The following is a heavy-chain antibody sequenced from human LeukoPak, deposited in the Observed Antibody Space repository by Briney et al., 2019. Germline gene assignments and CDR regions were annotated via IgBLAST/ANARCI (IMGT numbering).Heavy chain of an antibody. CDR2: IKQDGSEK. D-gene: IGHD3-16*01. CDR1: GFTFSSYW. J-gene: IGHJ6*02. CDR3: AKDQGIMGAYYYYGMDV. V-gene: IGHV3-7*03. Sequence: GGSLRLSCAASGFTFSSYWMSWVRQAPGKGLEWVANIKQDGSEKYYVDSVKGRFTISRDNSKNSLYLQMNSLRTGDTALYYCAKDQGIMGAYYYYGMDVWGQGTTVTVSS.